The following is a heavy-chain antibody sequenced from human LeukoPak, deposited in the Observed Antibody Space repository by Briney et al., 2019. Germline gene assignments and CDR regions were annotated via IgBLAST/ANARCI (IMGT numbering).Heavy chain of an antibody. V-gene: IGHV3-7*03. CDR1: GFALSSHW. Sequence: GGSLRLSCAASGFALSSHWMTWVRQVPGRGPEWVANVNRDGSETYYLDFVKGRFTISKDNAKNSLYLQMNSLRAEDTALYHCARNNGMDVWGQGTTVTVSS. CDR2: VNRDGSET. CDR3: ARNNGMDV. J-gene: IGHJ6*02.